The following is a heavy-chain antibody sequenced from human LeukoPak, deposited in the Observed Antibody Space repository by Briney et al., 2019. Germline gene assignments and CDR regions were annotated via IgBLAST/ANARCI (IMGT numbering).Heavy chain of an antibody. Sequence: GGSLRLSCAASEFTFSNYWMHWVRQAPGKGLVWVSRINSDGSTTSYADSVKGRFTISRDNAKNTLYLQMNSLRAEDTAVYYCARDRFYCGGDCCYYGMDVWGQGTTVTVSS. CDR1: EFTFSNYW. CDR2: INSDGSTT. CDR3: ARDRFYCGGDCCYYGMDV. D-gene: IGHD2-21*02. J-gene: IGHJ6*02. V-gene: IGHV3-74*01.